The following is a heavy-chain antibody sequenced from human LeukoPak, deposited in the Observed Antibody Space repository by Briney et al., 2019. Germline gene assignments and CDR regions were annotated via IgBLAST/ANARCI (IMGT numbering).Heavy chain of an antibody. Sequence: PGGSLRLSCAASGFTFSSYAMSWDRQAPGKGLEWVSAISGSGGSTYYADSVKGRFTISRDNSKTTLYLQMNSLRAEGTAVYYCASSGLDPYSGYDFNWFDPWGQGTLVTVSS. D-gene: IGHD5-12*01. CDR3: ASSGLDPYSGYDFNWFDP. V-gene: IGHV3-23*01. CDR2: ISGSGGST. CDR1: GFTFSSYA. J-gene: IGHJ5*02.